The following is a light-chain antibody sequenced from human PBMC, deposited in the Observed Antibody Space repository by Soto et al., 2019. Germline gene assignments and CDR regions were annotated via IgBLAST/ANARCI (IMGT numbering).Light chain of an antibody. V-gene: IGKV3-20*01. Sequence: EIELTQSPGTLSLSPGERATLSCRASQSISSRYLGWYQQKPGQAPKVLIYGASTRATGIPDRFSGSGSEADFTLTISRLEPEDFALYYCQQYDGSSLTFGGGTQVEV. CDR3: QQYDGSSLT. CDR2: GAS. J-gene: IGKJ4*01. CDR1: QSISSRY.